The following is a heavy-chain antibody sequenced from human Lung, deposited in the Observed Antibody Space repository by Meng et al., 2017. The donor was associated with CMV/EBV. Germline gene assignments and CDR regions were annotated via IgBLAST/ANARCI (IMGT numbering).Heavy chain of an antibody. V-gene: IGHV3-7*01. CDR2: IKRDGSEK. CDR3: ARSSGDH. D-gene: IGHD3-10*01. CDR1: GFTFSSYW. Sequence: GEXXKISCVASGFTFSSYWMTWVRQAPGKGLEWVGNIKRDGSEKNYVGTVEGRFTISRDNTKNSLYLQMTGLRVEDTAVYYCARSSGDHWGHGTLVTVSS. J-gene: IGHJ4*01.